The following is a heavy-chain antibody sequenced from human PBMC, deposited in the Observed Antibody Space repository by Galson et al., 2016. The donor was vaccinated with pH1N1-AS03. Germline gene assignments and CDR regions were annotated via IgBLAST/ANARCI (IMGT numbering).Heavy chain of an antibody. V-gene: IGHV3-30*02. J-gene: IGHJ4*02. CDR2: IRSVGDIK. Sequence: SLRLSCAASAFTFSRYGMHWVRQAPGKGLEWVAFIRSVGDIKFYADSVKGRFTISRDNSENTVHLQMNSLRAEDTAVYYCAKDIGDGHNYGADYWGQGTLVTGSS. D-gene: IGHD5-24*01. CDR1: AFTFSRYG. CDR3: AKDIGDGHNYGADY.